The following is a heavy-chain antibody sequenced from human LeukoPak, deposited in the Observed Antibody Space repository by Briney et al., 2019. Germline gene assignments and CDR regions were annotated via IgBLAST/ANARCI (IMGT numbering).Heavy chain of an antibody. CDR3: ARGNYFDY. Sequence: PGGSLRLSCAASGFTFSAHWMHWVHQAPGKGLVWVSLINSDGRSTTYANSVKGRFTISRDNAKNTLYLQMNSLRAEDTAVYYCARGNYFDYWGQGTLVTVSS. V-gene: IGHV3-74*01. CDR2: INSDGRST. J-gene: IGHJ4*02. CDR1: GFTFSAHW.